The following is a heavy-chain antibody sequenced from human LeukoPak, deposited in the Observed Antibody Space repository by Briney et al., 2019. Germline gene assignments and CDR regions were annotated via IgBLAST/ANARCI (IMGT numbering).Heavy chain of an antibody. D-gene: IGHD3-3*01. CDR3: ARRSFMIFGVVIAWFDP. CDR1: GGSFSGYY. J-gene: IGHJ5*02. CDR2: INHSGST. V-gene: IGHV4-34*01. Sequence: SETLSLTCAVYGGSFSGYYWSWIRQPPGKGLEWIGEINHSGSTNYNPSLKSRVTISVDTSKNQFSLKLSSVTAADTAVYYCARRSFMIFGVVIAWFDPWGQGTLVTVSS.